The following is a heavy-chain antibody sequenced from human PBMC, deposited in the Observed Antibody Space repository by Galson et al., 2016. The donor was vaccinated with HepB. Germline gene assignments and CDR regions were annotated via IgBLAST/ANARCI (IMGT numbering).Heavy chain of an antibody. V-gene: IGHV3-15*01. D-gene: IGHD2-8*01. CDR2: IKSKIRGETT. Sequence: SLRLSCAGSGFIFSHAWMTWVRQAPGKGLEWVGRIKSKIRGETTDYAASVKGRFLISRDDSRDTLYLQMNSLKTEDTAVYYCATNDWLNYWGHGTLVTVSS. CDR1: GFIFSHAW. J-gene: IGHJ5*01. CDR3: ATNDWLNY.